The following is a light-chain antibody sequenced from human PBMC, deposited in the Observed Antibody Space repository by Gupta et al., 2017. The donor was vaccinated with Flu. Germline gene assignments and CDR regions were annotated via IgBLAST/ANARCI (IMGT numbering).Light chain of an antibody. Sequence: FMLTQPHSVPESPGKTITIPCTRSSGTIGSDYVVWFQKRPGSAPTTVIYEDRQRPSGVPDRFSGSIDRSSNSASLTVSGLKAEDEADYYCHSHDGTTLVLGGGTKLTVL. V-gene: IGLV6-57*03. J-gene: IGLJ3*02. CDR2: EDR. CDR1: SGTIGSDY. CDR3: HSHDGTTLV.